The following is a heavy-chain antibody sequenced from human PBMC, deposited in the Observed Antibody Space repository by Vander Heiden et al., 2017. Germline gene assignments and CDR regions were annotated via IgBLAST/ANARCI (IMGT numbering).Heavy chain of an antibody. CDR1: GLIFTNAW. Sequence: EVQLVESGGGLVQPGGSLRLSCAASGLIFTNAWMTWVRQAPGKGLEWVGRIKSKTDGETTDYAAPVKGRFTISRDDSKNIVYLQMNSLKIEDTAMYYCTTTVIVGEFDYWGQGTLVTVSS. D-gene: IGHD3-10*01. J-gene: IGHJ4*02. CDR2: IKSKTDGETT. CDR3: TTTVIVGEFDY. V-gene: IGHV3-15*01.